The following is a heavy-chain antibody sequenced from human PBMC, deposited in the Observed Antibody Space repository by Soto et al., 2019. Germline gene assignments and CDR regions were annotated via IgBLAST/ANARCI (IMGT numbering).Heavy chain of an antibody. Sequence: QVQLQQWGAGLLKPSETLSLTCGVYGGSFSGYYWSWIRQPPGKGLEWIGEINHSGSTNYNNPSLKSRVTISVDTSKNQFSLKLSSVTAADTAVYYCARQFKGIAMRDYCGQGTLVTVSS. CDR2: INHSGST. J-gene: IGHJ4*02. CDR1: GGSFSGYY. V-gene: IGHV4-34*01. D-gene: IGHD6-13*01. CDR3: ARQFKGIAMRDY.